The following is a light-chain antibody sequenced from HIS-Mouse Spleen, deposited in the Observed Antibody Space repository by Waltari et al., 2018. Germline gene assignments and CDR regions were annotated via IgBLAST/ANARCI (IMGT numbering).Light chain of an antibody. CDR3: CSYAGSYTGV. CDR1: SSDVGGYTY. Sequence: QSALTPPRSVSGSPGQSVTISCTGTSSDVGGYTYVSWYQQHPGKATKLMIYDVSTRPSGVPDRFSGSKSGNTASLTISGLQAEDEADYYCCSYAGSYTGVFGTGTKVTVL. V-gene: IGLV2-11*01. CDR2: DVS. J-gene: IGLJ1*01.